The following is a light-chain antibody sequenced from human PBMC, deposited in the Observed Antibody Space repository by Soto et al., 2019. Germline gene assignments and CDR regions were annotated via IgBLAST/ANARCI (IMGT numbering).Light chain of an antibody. CDR1: QSVLYSSNNKNH. V-gene: IGKV4-1*01. CDR3: QQCYSTPYT. J-gene: IGKJ2*01. Sequence: DIVMTQSPDSLAVSLGERATINCKSSQSVLYSSNNKNHLAWYQQKPGQPPKLLIYWASPRESGVPDRFSGSGSGTDFTLTISSLQAEDVAVYYCQQCYSTPYTFGQGTKLEIK. CDR2: WAS.